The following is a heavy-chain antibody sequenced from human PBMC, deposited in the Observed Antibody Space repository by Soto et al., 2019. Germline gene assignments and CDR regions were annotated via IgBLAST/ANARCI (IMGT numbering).Heavy chain of an antibody. J-gene: IGHJ6*02. CDR3: ASESYYGDVARGYYGMDV. CDR1: GGTFSSYA. Sequence: SVKVSCKASGGTFSSYAISWVRQAPGQGLEWMGGIIPIFGTANYAQKFQGRVTITADESTSTAYMELSSLRSEDTAVYYCASESYYGDVARGYYGMDVGGQGTTVTVSS. D-gene: IGHD4-17*01. CDR2: IIPIFGTA. V-gene: IGHV1-69*13.